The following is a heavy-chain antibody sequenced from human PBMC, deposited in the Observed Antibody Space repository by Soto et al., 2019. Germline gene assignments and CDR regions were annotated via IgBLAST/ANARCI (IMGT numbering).Heavy chain of an antibody. Sequence: EVQLLEAGGGLVQPGESLRLSCAASGFTFSIYAMSWVRQAPGKGLEWVSGISGSDDSTYYADSVKGRFTISRDNSKNTRYMQMNSVRAEDTAVYYCAKRSSSDTFDYWGQGTLVTVSS. V-gene: IGHV3-23*01. CDR2: ISGSDDST. CDR3: AKRSSSDTFDY. J-gene: IGHJ4*02. CDR1: GFTFSIYA. D-gene: IGHD6-6*01.